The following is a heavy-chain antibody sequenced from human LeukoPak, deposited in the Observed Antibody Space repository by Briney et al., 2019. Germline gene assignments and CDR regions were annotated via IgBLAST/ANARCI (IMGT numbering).Heavy chain of an antibody. CDR2: ISSSGDIE. Sequence: ETGGSLRLSCAASGFTFSEFYMSWIRQAPGKGLEWVSDISSSGDIESYADSVKGRFTISRDNAKKSLHLQMNSLRAEDTVVYYCARETVAGTFDYWGQGALVTVSS. V-gene: IGHV3-11*01. CDR1: GFTFSEFY. J-gene: IGHJ4*02. CDR3: ARETVAGTFDY. D-gene: IGHD6-19*01.